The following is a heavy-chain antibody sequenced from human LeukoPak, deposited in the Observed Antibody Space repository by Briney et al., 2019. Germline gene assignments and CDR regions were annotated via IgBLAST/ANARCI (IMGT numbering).Heavy chain of an antibody. Sequence: GGSLRLSCAASGLTFSGYAMSWVRQAPGKGLEWVSLISGDGSSTYYAGSVKGRFSISRDNSKNSLYLQMNSLRTEDTAFYYCAQVVDYESSGYYYSAFVIWGRGRMVTVSS. CDR2: ISGDGSST. CDR1: GLTFSGYA. CDR3: AQVVDYESSGYYYSAFVI. V-gene: IGHV3-43*02. D-gene: IGHD3-22*01. J-gene: IGHJ3*02.